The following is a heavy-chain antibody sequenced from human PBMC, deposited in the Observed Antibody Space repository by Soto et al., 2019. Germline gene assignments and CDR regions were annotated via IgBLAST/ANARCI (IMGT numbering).Heavy chain of an antibody. CDR3: ARGDYYDSSGLLSYFDY. D-gene: IGHD3-22*01. J-gene: IGHJ4*02. CDR2: IKQDGSEK. CDR1: GFTFSSYW. V-gene: IGHV3-7*03. Sequence: GGSLRLSCAASGFTFSSYWMSWVRQAPGKGLEWVANIKQDGSEKYYVDSVKGRFTISRDNAKNSLYLQMNSLRAEDTAVYYCARGDYYDSSGLLSYFDYWGQGTLVTVSS.